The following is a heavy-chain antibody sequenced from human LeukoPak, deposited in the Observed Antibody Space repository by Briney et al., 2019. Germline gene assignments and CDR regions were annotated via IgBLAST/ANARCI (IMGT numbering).Heavy chain of an antibody. Sequence: SETLSLTCTVSGGSITRDNYYWVWIRQPPGKGLEWIGSIYSSGSTYYNASLQSRVTISIETSKNQISLRLNSVTAADTAIYYCAKSGGYGLIDYWGQGTLVTVSS. V-gene: IGHV4-39*01. CDR1: GGSITRDNYY. J-gene: IGHJ4*02. CDR3: AKSGGYGLIDY. CDR2: IYSSGST. D-gene: IGHD1-26*01.